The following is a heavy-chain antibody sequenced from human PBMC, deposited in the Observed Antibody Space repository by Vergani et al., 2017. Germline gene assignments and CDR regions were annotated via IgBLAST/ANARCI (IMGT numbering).Heavy chain of an antibody. Sequence: QVQLVQSGAEVKKPGASVKVSCEGSGYTFRNYGISWVRQAPGEGLEWLGWISVYNGETKFAQKFQGRVTLTRDTSTDTAYMEMGSLRSDDTAVYYCARDRGNSVDYNFDYWGQGTLVTVSS. CDR1: GYTFRNYG. J-gene: IGHJ4*02. V-gene: IGHV1-18*04. D-gene: IGHD5/OR15-5a*01. CDR3: ARDRGNSVDYNFDY. CDR2: ISVYNGET.